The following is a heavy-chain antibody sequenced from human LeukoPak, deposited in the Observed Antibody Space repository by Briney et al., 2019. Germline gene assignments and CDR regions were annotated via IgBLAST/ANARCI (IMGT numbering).Heavy chain of an antibody. D-gene: IGHD3-10*01. J-gene: IGHJ4*02. CDR1: GYTFTSYG. Sequence: ASVKVSCKASGYTFTSYGIGWVRQAPGQGLEWMGWISAYNGNTNYAQKLQGRVTMTTDTSTSTAYMELRSLRSDDTAVYYCARVGGLWFGELLTNFDYWGQGTLVTVSS. CDR2: ISAYNGNT. CDR3: ARVGGLWFGELLTNFDY. V-gene: IGHV1-18*01.